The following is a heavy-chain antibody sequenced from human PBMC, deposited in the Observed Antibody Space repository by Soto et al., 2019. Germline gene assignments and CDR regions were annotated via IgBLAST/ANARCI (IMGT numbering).Heavy chain of an antibody. Sequence: GGSLRLSCAASGFTFSDHYMDWVRQAPGKGLEWVGRTRNKANSYTTEYAASGKGRFTISRDDSKNSLYLQMNSLKTEDTAVYYCARETSDFWSGYYSPYYYYYMDVWGKGTTVTVSS. CDR3: ARETSDFWSGYYSPYYYYYMDV. CDR1: GFTFSDHY. D-gene: IGHD3-3*01. CDR2: TRNKANSYTT. J-gene: IGHJ6*03. V-gene: IGHV3-72*01.